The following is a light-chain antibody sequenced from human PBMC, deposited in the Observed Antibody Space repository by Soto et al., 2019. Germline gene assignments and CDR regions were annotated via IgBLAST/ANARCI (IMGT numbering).Light chain of an antibody. CDR3: QSYDTRNSVV. V-gene: IGLV6-57*04. CDR2: EDN. J-gene: IGLJ2*01. Sequence: NFMLTQPHSVSESPGKTVTISCTRSSGSIASNYVQWYQQRPGSAPTTVIYEDNQRPSGVPDRFSGSIDSSSNSASLTISGLKTEDEADYYCQSYDTRNSVVFGGGTKVTVL. CDR1: SGSIASNY.